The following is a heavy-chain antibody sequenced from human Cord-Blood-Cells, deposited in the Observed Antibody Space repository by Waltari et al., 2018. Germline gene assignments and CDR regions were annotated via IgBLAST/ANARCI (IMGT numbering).Heavy chain of an antibody. CDR2: ISYDGSNK. D-gene: IGHD1-26*01. CDR1: GFTFSSSA. V-gene: IGHV3-30-3*01. CDR3: ARHSGYFDY. J-gene: IGHJ4*02. Sequence: QVQLVESGGGVVQPGRSLRLSCAASGFTFSSSAMHWVRQAPGKGREWVAVISYDGSNKYYADSVKGRFTISRDNSKNTLYLQMNSLRAEDTAVYYCARHSGYFDYWGQGTLVTVSS.